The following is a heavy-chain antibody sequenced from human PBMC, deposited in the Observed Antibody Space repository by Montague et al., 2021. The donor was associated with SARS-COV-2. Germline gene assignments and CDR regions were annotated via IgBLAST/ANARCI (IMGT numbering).Heavy chain of an antibody. CDR3: ASSKLSYDLLTGFSESYYFDY. D-gene: IGHD3-9*01. V-gene: IGHV4-39*01. CDR2: VAYSGST. J-gene: IGHJ4*02. CDR1: GDSIGSSHTY. Sequence: SETLSLTCSVSGDSIGSSHTYWGWIRQPPGKGLEWIGCVAYSGSTYYNPSLQRRVTISVDTSKSQFSLKLNSVTAADTAVYYCASSKLSYDLLTGFSESYYFDYWGQGTLATVSS.